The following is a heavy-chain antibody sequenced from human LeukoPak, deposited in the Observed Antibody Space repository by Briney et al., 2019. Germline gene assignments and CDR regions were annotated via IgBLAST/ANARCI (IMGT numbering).Heavy chain of an antibody. V-gene: IGHV4-34*01. Sequence: SETLSLTCAVYGGSFSGYYWSWIRQPPGKGLEWIGEINHSGSTNYNPSLKSRVTISVDTSKNQFSLKLSSVTAADTAVYYCGAAAGPPRSYYYYYGMDAWGQGTTVTVSS. CDR3: GAAAGPPRSYYYYYGMDA. CDR2: INHSGST. D-gene: IGHD6-13*01. J-gene: IGHJ6*02. CDR1: GGSFSGYY.